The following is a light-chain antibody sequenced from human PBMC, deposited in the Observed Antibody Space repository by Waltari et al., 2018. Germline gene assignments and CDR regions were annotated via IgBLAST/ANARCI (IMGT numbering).Light chain of an antibody. V-gene: IGLV2-23*02. CDR2: EVS. CDR3: CSYAGSSTSV. J-gene: IGLJ2*01. CDR1: SSDVGSYNL. Sequence: QSALTQPASVSGSPGQSITISCTGTSSDVGSYNLVSWYQQHPGKAPKLIIYEVSKRPSGCPNLFSGSNSGTAASLTITGLQAEDEADYYCCSYAGSSTSVFGGGTKLTVL.